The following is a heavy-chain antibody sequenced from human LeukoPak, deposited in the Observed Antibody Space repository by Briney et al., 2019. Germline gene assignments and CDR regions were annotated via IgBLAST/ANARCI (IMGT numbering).Heavy chain of an antibody. CDR3: AKAAYGEDYYYYGMDV. Sequence: GGSLRLSCAASGFTFDDYAMHWVRQAPGKGLEWVSLISWDGGSTYYTDSVKGRFTISRDNSKNSLYLQMNSLRAEDTALYYCAKAAYGEDYYYYGMDVWGQGTTVTVSS. D-gene: IGHD4-17*01. V-gene: IGHV3-43D*03. J-gene: IGHJ6*02. CDR2: ISWDGGST. CDR1: GFTFDDYA.